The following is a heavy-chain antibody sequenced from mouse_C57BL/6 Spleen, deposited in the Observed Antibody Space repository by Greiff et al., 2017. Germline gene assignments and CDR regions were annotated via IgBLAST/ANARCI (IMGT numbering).Heavy chain of an antibody. D-gene: IGHD4-1*02. V-gene: IGHV1-5*01. Sequence: EVQLQQSGTVLARPGASVKMSCKTSGYTFTSYWMHWVKQRPGQGLEWIGAIYPGNSDTSHNQKFKGKAKLTAVTSASTAYMELSSLTNEDAAVYYCTRPNWDEDYAMDYWGQGTSVTVSS. CDR3: TRPNWDEDYAMDY. CDR2: IYPGNSDT. CDR1: GYTFTSYW. J-gene: IGHJ4*01.